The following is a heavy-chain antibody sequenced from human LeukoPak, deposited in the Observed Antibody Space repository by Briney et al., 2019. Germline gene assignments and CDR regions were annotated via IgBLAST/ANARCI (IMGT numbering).Heavy chain of an antibody. CDR3: ARGGGPYYYDSSGYYDY. D-gene: IGHD3-22*01. Sequence: GASVSVSFKASGGTFIIYAISWVRQAPGQGVEWMGRIIPILGIANYAQKFQGRVTITADKSTSTAYMELSSLRSEDTAVYYCARGGGPYYYDSSGYYDYWGQGTLVTVSS. J-gene: IGHJ4*02. CDR2: IIPILGIA. V-gene: IGHV1-69*04. CDR1: GGTFIIYA.